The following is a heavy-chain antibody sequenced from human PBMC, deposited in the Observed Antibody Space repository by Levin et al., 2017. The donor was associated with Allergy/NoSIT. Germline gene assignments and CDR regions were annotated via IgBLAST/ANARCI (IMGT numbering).Heavy chain of an antibody. V-gene: IGHV4-34*01. Sequence: SETLSLTCAVYGGSLSDYHWTWIRQPPGKGLEWIADINYRGSTNYNPSLKSRVTISIDTSKNQVSLKLTSVTAADTAVYYCARPPYSFGFDIWGQGTMVTVSS. CDR1: GGSLSDYH. J-gene: IGHJ3*02. D-gene: IGHD1-26*01. CDR3: ARPPYSFGFDI. CDR2: INYRGST.